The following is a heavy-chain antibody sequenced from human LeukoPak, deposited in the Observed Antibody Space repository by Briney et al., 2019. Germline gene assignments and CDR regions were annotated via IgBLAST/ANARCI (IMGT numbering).Heavy chain of an antibody. D-gene: IGHD5-24*01. V-gene: IGHV4-61*01. CDR2: IYYSGST. Sequence: TPSETLSLTCTVSGYSISSGYYWSWIRQPPGQGLEWIGYIYYSGSTNYNPSLKSRVTISVDTSKNQFSLKLSSVTAADTAVYYCARRGRFHGPRGGRDGYNSFPHIFDYWGQGTLVTVSS. J-gene: IGHJ4*02. CDR1: GYSISSGYY. CDR3: ARRGRFHGPRGGRDGYNSFPHIFDY.